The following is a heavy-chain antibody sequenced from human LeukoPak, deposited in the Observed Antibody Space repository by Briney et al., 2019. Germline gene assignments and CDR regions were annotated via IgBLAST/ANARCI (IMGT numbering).Heavy chain of an antibody. D-gene: IGHD3-10*01. CDR3: ARVWFGELQEPFYYYYGMDV. CDR1: GGSISSYY. V-gene: IGHV4-59*01. CDR2: IYYSGST. J-gene: IGHJ6*02. Sequence: KPSETLSLTCTVSGGSISSYYWSWIRQPPGKGLEWIGYIYYSGSTNYNPSLKSRVTISVDTSKNQFSLKLSSVTAADTAVYYCARVWFGELQEPFYYYYGMDVWGQGTTVTVSS.